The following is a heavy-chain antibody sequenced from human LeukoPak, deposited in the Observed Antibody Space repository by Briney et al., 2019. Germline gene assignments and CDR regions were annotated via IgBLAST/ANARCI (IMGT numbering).Heavy chain of an antibody. J-gene: IGHJ6*02. Sequence: SQTLSLTCAISGDSVSSNSAAWNWIRQSPSRGLEWLGRTYYRSKWYNDYAVSVKSRITINPDTSKNQFSLQLNSVTPEDTAVYYCARDTTATTIGHVQGVIITSDYGMDVWGQGTTVTVSS. CDR1: GDSVSSNSAA. D-gene: IGHD3-10*02. CDR2: TYYRSKWYN. CDR3: ARDTTATTIGHVQGVIITSDYGMDV. V-gene: IGHV6-1*01.